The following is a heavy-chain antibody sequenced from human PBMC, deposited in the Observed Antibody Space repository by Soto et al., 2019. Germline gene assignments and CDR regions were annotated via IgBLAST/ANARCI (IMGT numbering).Heavy chain of an antibody. CDR2: ISAYNGNT. V-gene: IGHV1-18*01. Sequence: GASVKVSCKASGYTFTSYGISWVRQAPGQGLEWMGWISAYNGNTNYAQKLQGRVTMTTDTSTSTAYMELRSLRSDDTAVYYCARLYYYDSSGPPMDVWGQGTTVTVSS. J-gene: IGHJ6*02. CDR3: ARLYYYDSSGPPMDV. D-gene: IGHD3-22*01. CDR1: GYTFTSYG.